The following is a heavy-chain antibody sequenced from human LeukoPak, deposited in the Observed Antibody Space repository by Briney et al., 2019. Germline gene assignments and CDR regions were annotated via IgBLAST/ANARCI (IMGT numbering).Heavy chain of an antibody. CDR2: ITWNSGSI. CDR1: GFTFDDYA. J-gene: IGHJ3*02. CDR3: AKVAIVGATSDAFDI. Sequence: GGSLRLSCAASGFTFDDYAMHWVRQAPGKGLEWVSGITWNSGSIDYADSVNGRFTVSRDNAKNSLYLQMNRLRAEDTALYYCAKVAIVGATSDAFDIWGQGTIVTVSS. V-gene: IGHV3-9*01. D-gene: IGHD1-26*01.